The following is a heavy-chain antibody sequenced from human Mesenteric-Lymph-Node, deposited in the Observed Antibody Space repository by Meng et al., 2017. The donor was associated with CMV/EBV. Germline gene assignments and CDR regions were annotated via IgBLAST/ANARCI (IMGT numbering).Heavy chain of an antibody. J-gene: IGHJ4*02. D-gene: IGHD3-22*01. V-gene: IGHV3-30*02. Sequence: GESLKISCAASGFTFSSHWMSWVRQAPGKGLEWVAFIRFDGSNEYYGDSVKGRFTISRDNSKNTLSLQMNSLRPEDTAVYYCAKDGHNYDTSGYDYWGQGTLVTVSS. CDR2: IRFDGSNE. CDR3: AKDGHNYDTSGYDY. CDR1: GFTFSSHW.